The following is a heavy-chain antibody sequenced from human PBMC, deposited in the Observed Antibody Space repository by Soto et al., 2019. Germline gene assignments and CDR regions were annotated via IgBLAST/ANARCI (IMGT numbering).Heavy chain of an antibody. CDR2: IYHSGST. CDR1: GGSISSSNW. CDR3: TSGYYYYGMDV. Sequence: TAETLSLTCAVSGGSISSSNWWSWVRQPPGKGLEWIGEIYHSGSTNYNPSLKSRVTISVDKSKNQFSLKLSSVTAADTAVYYCTSGYYYYGMDVWGQGTTVTVSS. V-gene: IGHV4-4*02. D-gene: IGHD3-10*01. J-gene: IGHJ6*02.